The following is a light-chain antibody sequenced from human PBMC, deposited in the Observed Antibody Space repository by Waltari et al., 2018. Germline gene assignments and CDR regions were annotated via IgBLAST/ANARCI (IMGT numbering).Light chain of an antibody. J-gene: IGLJ3*02. Sequence: QTVVTQEPSLSVSPGGTVTLTCALSSGSLSTTSYATWYQQTPGQAPRTLVYKANARSSGVPDRFSGSILGNTAALTSPGAQADDESDYYCALYMGSGIWVFGGGTRLTVL. V-gene: IGLV8-61*01. CDR3: ALYMGSGIWV. CDR2: KAN. CDR1: SGSLSTTSY.